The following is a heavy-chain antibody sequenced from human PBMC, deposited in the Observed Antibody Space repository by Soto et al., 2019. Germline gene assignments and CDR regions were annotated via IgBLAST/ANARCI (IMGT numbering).Heavy chain of an antibody. V-gene: IGHV3-30*18. CDR2: ISYDGSYQ. J-gene: IGHJ4*02. Sequence: QVQLVESGGGVVQPGTSLRLSCEASGFAFNKFGMHWVRQAPGKGLEWVAFISYDGSYQYYADSVQGRLTITRDKSMDTLNMQLNSLRREDTAVYYCAKGGEVGGVLGDHWGQGTLVTVSS. D-gene: IGHD1-26*01. CDR3: AKGGEVGGVLGDH. CDR1: GFAFNKFG.